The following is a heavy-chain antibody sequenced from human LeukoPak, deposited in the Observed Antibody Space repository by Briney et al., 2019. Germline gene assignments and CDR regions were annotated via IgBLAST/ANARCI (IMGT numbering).Heavy chain of an antibody. V-gene: IGHV4-59*01. J-gene: IGHJ5*02. CDR1: GGSISYYY. D-gene: IGHD2-15*01. CDR2: IYYSGST. Sequence: SETLSLTCTVSGGSISYYYWNWIRQPPGKGLEWIGYIYYSGSTHYNPSLKSRVSISVDTSKNQFSLKLTSATAADTAVYYCARGGFERGWFDPWGQGTLVTVSS. CDR3: ARGGFERGWFDP.